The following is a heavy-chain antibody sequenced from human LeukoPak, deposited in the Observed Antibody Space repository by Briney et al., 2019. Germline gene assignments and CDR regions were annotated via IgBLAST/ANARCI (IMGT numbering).Heavy chain of an antibody. CDR1: GFTFSSYS. Sequence: GGSLRLSCAASGFTFSSYSMNWVRQAPGKGLEWVSSISSSSSYIYYADSVKGRFTISRDNAKNSLYLQMNGLRAEDTAVYYCASAKDIVVVPAAIFADWGQGTLVTVSS. CDR2: ISSSSSYI. CDR3: ASAKDIVVVPAAIFAD. V-gene: IGHV3-21*01. D-gene: IGHD2-2*01. J-gene: IGHJ4*02.